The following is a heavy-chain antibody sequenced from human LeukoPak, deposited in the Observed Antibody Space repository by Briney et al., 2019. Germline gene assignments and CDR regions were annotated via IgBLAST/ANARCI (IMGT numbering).Heavy chain of an antibody. CDR3: ARRAVLLWFGESKNWFDP. V-gene: IGHV4-38-2*02. J-gene: IGHJ5*02. D-gene: IGHD3-10*01. CDR1: DYSIGRGYY. Sequence: PSETLSLTCTVSDYSIGRGYYWGWIRQPPGKGLEWIGSIYYSGTTYYNPSLKSRVSISVDTPKNQFSLKLSSVTAADTAVYYCARRAVLLWFGESKNWFDPWGQGTLVTVSS. CDR2: IYYSGTT.